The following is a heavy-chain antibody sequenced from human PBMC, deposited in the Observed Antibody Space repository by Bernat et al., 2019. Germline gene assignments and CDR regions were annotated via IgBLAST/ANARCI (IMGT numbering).Heavy chain of an antibody. V-gene: IGHV1-3*01. CDR1: GYTFTSYA. CDR2: INAGNGNT. Sequence: QVQVVQSGAEVKKPGASVKVSCKASGYTFTSYAMHWVRQAPGQRLEWMGWINAGNGNTKYSQKFQGRVTITRDTSASTAYMELSSLRSEDTAVYYCARDLGVGPNFDYWGQGTLVTVSS. D-gene: IGHD2-8*01. CDR3: ARDLGVGPNFDY. J-gene: IGHJ4*02.